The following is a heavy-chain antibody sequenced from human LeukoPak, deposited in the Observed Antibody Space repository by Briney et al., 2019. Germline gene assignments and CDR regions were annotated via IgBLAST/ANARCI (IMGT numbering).Heavy chain of an antibody. CDR1: GGTFSTYA. Sequence: SVKVSCKASGGTFSTYAISWVRQAPGQGLEWMGGIIPIFDTANYAQKFQGRVTITADESTRSAYMELSSLRSEDTAVYYCARSAGGVIGVGTPALSGNRPPYFRYYMDVWGKGTPVTVSS. CDR2: IIPIFDTA. CDR3: ARSAGGVIGVGTPALSGNRPPYFRYYMDV. V-gene: IGHV1-69*13. J-gene: IGHJ6*03. D-gene: IGHD3-3*01.